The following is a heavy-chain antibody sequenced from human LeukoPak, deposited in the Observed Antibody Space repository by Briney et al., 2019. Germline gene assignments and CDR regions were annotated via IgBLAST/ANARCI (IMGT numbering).Heavy chain of an antibody. CDR3: ARGYCSSTSCLPFDY. V-gene: IGHV4-34*01. CDR1: GGSFSGYY. D-gene: IGHD2-2*01. J-gene: IGHJ4*02. Sequence: SETLSLTCAVYGGSFSGYYWSWIRQPPGKGLEWIGEISHSGTTHYTPSLKTRVTISLDTSKNQFSLKLSSVTAADTAVYYCARGYCSSTSCLPFDYWGQGTLVTVSS. CDR2: ISHSGTT.